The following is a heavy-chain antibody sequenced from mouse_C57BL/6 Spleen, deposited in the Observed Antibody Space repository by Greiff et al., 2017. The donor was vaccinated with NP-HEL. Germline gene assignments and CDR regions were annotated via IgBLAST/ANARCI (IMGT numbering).Heavy chain of an antibody. Sequence: EVKLVESGGGLVQSGRSLRLSCATSGFTFSDFYMEWVRQAPGKGLEWIAASRNKANDYTTEYSASVKGRFIVSRDTSQSILYLQMNALRAEDTAIYYCARVPYDYDYAMDYWGQGTSVTVSS. CDR3: ARVPYDYDYAMDY. V-gene: IGHV7-1*01. J-gene: IGHJ4*01. D-gene: IGHD2-4*01. CDR2: SRNKANDYTT. CDR1: GFTFSDFY.